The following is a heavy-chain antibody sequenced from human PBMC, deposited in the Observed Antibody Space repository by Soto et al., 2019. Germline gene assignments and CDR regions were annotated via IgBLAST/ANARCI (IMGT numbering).Heavy chain of an antibody. D-gene: IGHD3-22*01. CDR3: ARDYGDYYDSSGYYPRGGYFDY. Sequence: ASVKVSCKASGYTFTGYYMHWVRQAPGQGLEWMGWINPNSGGTNYAQKFQGRVTMTRDTSISTAYMALSRLRSDDTAVYYCARDYGDYYDSSGYYPRGGYFDYWGQGTLVTVSS. V-gene: IGHV1-2*02. CDR2: INPNSGGT. J-gene: IGHJ4*02. CDR1: GYTFTGYY.